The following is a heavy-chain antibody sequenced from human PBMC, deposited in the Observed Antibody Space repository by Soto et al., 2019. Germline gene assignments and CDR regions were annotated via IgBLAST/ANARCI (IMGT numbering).Heavy chain of an antibody. CDR1: GYTFASYY. Sequence: ASVKVSCKASGYTFASYYMHWVRQAPGQGLEWMGIINPSGGSTSYAQKFQGRVTMTRDTSTSTVYMELRSLRSDDTAVYYCARDSPPPREWGQGTLVTVSS. V-gene: IGHV1-46*01. CDR2: INPSGGST. J-gene: IGHJ4*02. CDR3: ARDSPPPRE.